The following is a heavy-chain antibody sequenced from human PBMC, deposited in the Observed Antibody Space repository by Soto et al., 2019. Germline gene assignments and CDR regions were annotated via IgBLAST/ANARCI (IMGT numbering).Heavy chain of an antibody. CDR1: GFTFSSYA. V-gene: IGHV3-30-3*01. Sequence: QVQLVESGGGVVQPGRPLRLSCAASGFTFSSYAMHWVRQAPGKGLEWVAVISYDGSNKYYADSVKGRVTISRDNSKNTLYLQMNSLRAEDTAVYYCARDRSRITIFGVVIMQGLDYWGQGTLVTVSS. CDR3: ARDRSRITIFGVVIMQGLDY. D-gene: IGHD3-3*01. J-gene: IGHJ4*02. CDR2: ISYDGSNK.